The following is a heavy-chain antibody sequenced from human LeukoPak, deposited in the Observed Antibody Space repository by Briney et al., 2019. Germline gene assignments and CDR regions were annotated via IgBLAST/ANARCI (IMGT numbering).Heavy chain of an antibody. V-gene: IGHV3-23*01. J-gene: IGHJ4*02. CDR3: AKGGGFGVVITAFFDY. D-gene: IGHD3-3*01. Sequence: AGGSLRLSCAASGFTFSSYAMSWVRQAPGKGLEWVSAISGSGGSTYYADSVKGRFTISRDNSKNTLYLQMNSLRAEDTAVYYCAKGGGFGVVITAFFDYWGQGTLVTVSS. CDR1: GFTFSSYA. CDR2: ISGSGGST.